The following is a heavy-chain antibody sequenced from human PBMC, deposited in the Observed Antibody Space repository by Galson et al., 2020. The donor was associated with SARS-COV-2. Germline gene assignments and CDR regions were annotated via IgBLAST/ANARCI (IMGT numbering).Heavy chain of an antibody. J-gene: IGHJ6*02. CDR2: IYTSGST. V-gene: IGHV4-61*02. Sequence: SQTLSLTCTVSGGSISSGSYYWSWIRQPAGKGLEWIGRIYTSGSTNYNPSLKSRVTISVDTSKNQFSLKLSSVTAADTAVYYCAGVVDDYGDYYYYYGMDVWGQGTTVTVSS. CDR3: AGVVDDYGDYYYYYGMDV. D-gene: IGHD4-17*01. CDR1: GGSISSGSYY.